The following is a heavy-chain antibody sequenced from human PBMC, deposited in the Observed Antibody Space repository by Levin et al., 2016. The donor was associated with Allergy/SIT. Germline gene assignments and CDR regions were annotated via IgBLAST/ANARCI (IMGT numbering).Heavy chain of an antibody. V-gene: IGHV3-21*01. D-gene: IGHD5-12*01. CDR2: ISSSSSYI. J-gene: IGHJ3*02. CDR1: GFTFSSYS. CDR3: ARDGSGSRAFDI. Sequence: GESLKISCAASGFTFSSYSMNWVRQAPGKGLEWVSSISSSSSYIYYADSVKGRFTISRDNAKNSLYLQMNSLRAEDTAVYYCARDGSGSRAFDIWGQGTMVTVSS.